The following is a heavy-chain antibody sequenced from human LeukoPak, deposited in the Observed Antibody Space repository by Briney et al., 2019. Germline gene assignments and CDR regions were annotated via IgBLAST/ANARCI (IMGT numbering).Heavy chain of an antibody. V-gene: IGHV3-23*01. CDR1: GFTFSSYS. J-gene: IGHJ4*02. CDR3: AIGSWIPFDY. Sequence: GGSLRLSCAASGFTFSSYSMNWVRQAPGKGLEWVSAISGSGGSTYYADSVKGRFTISRDNSKNTLYLQMNSLRVEDTAVYYCAIGSWIPFDYWGQGTLVTVSS. D-gene: IGHD5-12*01. CDR2: ISGSGGST.